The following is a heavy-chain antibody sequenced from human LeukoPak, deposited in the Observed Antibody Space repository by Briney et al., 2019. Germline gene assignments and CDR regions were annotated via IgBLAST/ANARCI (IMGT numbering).Heavy chain of an antibody. V-gene: IGHV1-69*13. D-gene: IGHD1-26*01. Sequence: SVKVSCKASGGTFSSYAISWVRQAPGQGLEWMGGIIPIFGTANYAQKFQGRVTITADESTSTAYMELSSLRSEDTAVYYCARGERGVYSGSHHDYWDQGTLVTVSS. CDR2: IIPIFGTA. CDR3: ARGERGVYSGSHHDY. J-gene: IGHJ4*02. CDR1: GGTFSSYA.